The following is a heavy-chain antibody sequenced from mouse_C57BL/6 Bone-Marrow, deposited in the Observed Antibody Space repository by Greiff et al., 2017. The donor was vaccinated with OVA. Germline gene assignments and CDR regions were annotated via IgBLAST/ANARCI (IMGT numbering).Heavy chain of an antibody. D-gene: IGHD1-1*01. V-gene: IGHV1-19*01. CDR3: ARDPYYYGSSLYWYFDV. CDR2: INPYNGGT. Sequence: VQLQQSGPVLVKPGASVKMSCKASGYTFTDYYMNWVKQSHGKSLEWIGVINPYNGGTSYNQKFKGKATLTVDKSSSTAYMELNSLTSEDSAVYYCARDPYYYGSSLYWYFDVWGTGTTVTVSS. CDR1: GYTFTDYY. J-gene: IGHJ1*03.